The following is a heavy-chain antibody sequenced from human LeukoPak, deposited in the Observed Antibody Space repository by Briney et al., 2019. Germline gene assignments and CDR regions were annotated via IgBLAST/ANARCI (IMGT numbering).Heavy chain of an antibody. Sequence: GGSLRLSCAASGFTFSSYAMSWVSQAPGKGLEWVSAISGSGGSTYYADSVKGRFTISRDDSKNTLYLQMNSLRAEDTAVYYCAKDGMTTGYSRYYYYMDVWGKGTTVTVSS. J-gene: IGHJ6*03. CDR3: AKDGMTTGYSRYYYYMDV. CDR2: ISGSGGST. D-gene: IGHD3-9*01. V-gene: IGHV3-23*01. CDR1: GFTFSSYA.